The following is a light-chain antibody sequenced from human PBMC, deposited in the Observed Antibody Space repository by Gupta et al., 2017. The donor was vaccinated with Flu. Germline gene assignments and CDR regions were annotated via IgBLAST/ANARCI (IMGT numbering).Light chain of an antibody. J-gene: IGKJ4*01. CDR2: AAS. V-gene: IGKV1-39*01. Sequence: DIQMTQSPSSLSASIGDRVTITCRASQSISTYLNWYQQKPGKAPKVLIYAASSLQSGVPSRFSGGGSGTYFTLTISRLQPEDFATYYCQQSVSTQFTFGGGTKVAIK. CDR3: QQSVSTQFT. CDR1: QSISTY.